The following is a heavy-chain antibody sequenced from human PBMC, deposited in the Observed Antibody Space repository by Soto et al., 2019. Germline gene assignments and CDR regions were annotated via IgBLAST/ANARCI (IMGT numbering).Heavy chain of an antibody. CDR3: VRGRRAAGSQNWFDP. Sequence: PSETLSLTCAVYGGSFSPYFWTWIRQPPGKGLEWIGEVRHTGSTNYNPSLKSRVTISVGASKNQFSLNLTSVTAADTAVYFCVRGRRAAGSQNWFDPWGQGTPVTVSS. CDR1: GGSFSPYF. D-gene: IGHD6-13*01. J-gene: IGHJ5*02. V-gene: IGHV4-34*01. CDR2: VRHTGST.